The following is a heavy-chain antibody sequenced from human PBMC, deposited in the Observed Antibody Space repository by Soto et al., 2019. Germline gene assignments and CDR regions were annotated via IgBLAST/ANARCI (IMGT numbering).Heavy chain of an antibody. CDR3: ARSNYDFWSGYYLYYGMDV. CDR2: IIPIFGTA. J-gene: IGHJ6*02. CDR1: GGTFSSYA. D-gene: IGHD3-3*01. V-gene: IGHV1-69*06. Sequence: SVKVSCKASGGTFSSYAISWVRQAPGQGLEWMGGIIPIFGTANYAQKFQGRVTITADKSTSTAYMELSSLRSDDTAVYYCARSNYDFWSGYYLYYGMDVWGQGTTVTVSS.